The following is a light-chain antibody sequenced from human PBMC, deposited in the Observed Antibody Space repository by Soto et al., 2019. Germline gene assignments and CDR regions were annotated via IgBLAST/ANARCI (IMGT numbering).Light chain of an antibody. CDR1: SSNIGAGYD. J-gene: IGLJ1*01. Sequence: QSVLTQPPSVSVAPGQRVTISCTGSSSNIGAGYDVHWYQQLPGTAPKLLIYGNSNRPSRVRDGFSGSKSRTSASLAITGLQAEDEAYYYCQSYDSGLSGYVFGTGTKLTVL. CDR3: QSYDSGLSGYV. CDR2: GNS. V-gene: IGLV1-40*01.